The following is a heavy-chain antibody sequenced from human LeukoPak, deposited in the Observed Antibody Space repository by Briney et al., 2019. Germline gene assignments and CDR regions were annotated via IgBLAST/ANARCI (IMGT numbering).Heavy chain of an antibody. CDR1: GGSISSGGYY. V-gene: IGHV4-31*03. J-gene: IGHJ5*02. CDR3: AREALLVVPAAASFDP. D-gene: IGHD2-2*01. Sequence: SQTLSLTCTVSGGSISSGGYYWSWIRQHPGKGLEWIGYIYYSGSTYYNPSLKSRVTISVDTSKNQFSLKLSSVTAADTAVYYCAREALLVVPAAASFDPWGQGTLVTVSS. CDR2: IYYSGST.